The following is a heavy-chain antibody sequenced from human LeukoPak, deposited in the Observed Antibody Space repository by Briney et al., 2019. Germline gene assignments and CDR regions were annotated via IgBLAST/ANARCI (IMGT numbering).Heavy chain of an antibody. D-gene: IGHD3-9*01. V-gene: IGHV1-69*05. Sequence: SSVKVSCKASGGTFSSYAISWVRQAPGQGLEWMGGIIPIFGTANYAQKFQGRVTITTAESTSTAYLDLSSMRSEDTAVYYCARGTPDYDFLTGYYNWFDYWGQGTLVTVSS. CDR3: ARGTPDYDFLTGYYNWFDY. J-gene: IGHJ4*02. CDR1: GGTFSSYA. CDR2: IIPIFGTA.